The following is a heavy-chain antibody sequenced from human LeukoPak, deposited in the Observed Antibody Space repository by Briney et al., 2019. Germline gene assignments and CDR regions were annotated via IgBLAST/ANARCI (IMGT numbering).Heavy chain of an antibody. CDR1: VYTFTDYY. Sequence: ASVRVSFTSSVYTFTDYYMHWVRQAPGQGLEGMGWINPNSGGTNYAQKFQGRVTMTRDTSISTAYMELSRLRSDDTAVYYCARGHNLYDFWSGYFYYYYMDVWGKGTTVTVSS. D-gene: IGHD3-3*01. CDR2: INPNSGGT. J-gene: IGHJ6*03. CDR3: ARGHNLYDFWSGYFYYYYMDV. V-gene: IGHV1-2*02.